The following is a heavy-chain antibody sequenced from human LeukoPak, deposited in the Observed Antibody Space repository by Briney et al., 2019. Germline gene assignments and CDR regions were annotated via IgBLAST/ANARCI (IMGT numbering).Heavy chain of an antibody. CDR2: INHSGST. V-gene: IGHV4-34*01. Sequence: SETLSLTCAVYGRSFSGYYWSWIRQPPGKGLEWIGEINHSGSTNYNPSLKSRVTISVDTSKNQFSLKLSSVTAADTAVYYCARGGYYGSGSYYNVYWGQGTLVTVSS. CDR1: GRSFSGYY. CDR3: ARGGYYGSGSYYNVY. D-gene: IGHD3-10*01. J-gene: IGHJ4*02.